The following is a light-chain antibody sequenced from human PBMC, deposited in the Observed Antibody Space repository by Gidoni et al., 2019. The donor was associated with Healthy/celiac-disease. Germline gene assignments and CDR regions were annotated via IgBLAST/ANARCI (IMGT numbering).Light chain of an antibody. V-gene: IGKV1-9*01. CDR1: QDIGSH. Sequence: DIRLSQSPSFLSASVGDRVTITCRASQDIGSHIAWYQQKPGKAPKLLIYYAFILQSGVPSRFSGSGSGTEFRLTISSLQPGDFATYYCQQANSHLALTFGGGTKVDI. CDR2: YAF. J-gene: IGKJ4*01. CDR3: QQANSHLALT.